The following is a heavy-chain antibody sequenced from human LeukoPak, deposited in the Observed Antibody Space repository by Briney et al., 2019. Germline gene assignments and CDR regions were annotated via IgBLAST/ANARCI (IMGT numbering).Heavy chain of an antibody. D-gene: IGHD3-3*01. V-gene: IGHV4-59*01. J-gene: IGHJ4*02. Sequence: ASETLSLTCTVSGGSISSYYWSWIRQPPGKGLEWIGYIYYSGSTNYNPSLKSRVTISVDTSKNQFSLKLGSVTAADTAVYYCARSGAYYDFWSANHFDYWGQGTLVTVSS. CDR2: IYYSGST. CDR1: GGSISSYY. CDR3: ARSGAYYDFWSANHFDY.